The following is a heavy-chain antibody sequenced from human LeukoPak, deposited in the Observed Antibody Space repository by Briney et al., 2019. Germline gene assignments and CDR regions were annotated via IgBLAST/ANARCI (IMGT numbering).Heavy chain of an antibody. CDR3: ARSGSGSYPWAWYFDY. V-gene: IGHV1-69*06. D-gene: IGHD3-10*01. CDR1: GGTFSSYA. J-gene: IGHJ4*02. Sequence: GASVKVSCKASGGTFSSYAISWVRQAPGQGLEWMGGIIPIFGTANYAQKFQGRVTITADKSTSTAYMELSSLRSEDMAVYYCARSGSGSYPWAWYFDYWGQGTLVTVSS. CDR2: IIPIFGTA.